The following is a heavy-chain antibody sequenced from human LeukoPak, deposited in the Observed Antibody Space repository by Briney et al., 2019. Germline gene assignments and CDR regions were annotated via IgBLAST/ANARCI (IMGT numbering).Heavy chain of an antibody. CDR1: GYTFTSYD. CDR2: MNPNSGNT. J-gene: IGHJ4*02. D-gene: IGHD3-22*01. CDR3: ARGRYYYDSSEGGNYFDY. Sequence: ASVKVSCKASGYTFTSYDINWVRQATGQGLEWMGWMNPNSGNTGYAQKFQGRVTMTRNASISTAYMELSSLRSEDTAVYYCARGRYYYDSSEGGNYFDYWGQGTLVTVSS. V-gene: IGHV1-8*01.